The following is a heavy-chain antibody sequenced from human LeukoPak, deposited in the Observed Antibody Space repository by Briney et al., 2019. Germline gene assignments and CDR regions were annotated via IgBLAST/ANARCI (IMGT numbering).Heavy chain of an antibody. CDR3: ARADSVPAGDYHYWYMDV. J-gene: IGHJ6*03. V-gene: IGHV1-2*02. D-gene: IGHD2-2*01. CDR1: GFTLTGYY. CDR2: IKPNSGDT. Sequence: ASVKVSCKASGFTLTGYYMHWVRQDPRQGLQWMGWIKPNSGDTDYAQKFQGRVTMTRDTSISTVYMELSSLRSDDTAVYYCARADSVPAGDYHYWYMDVWGKGPTVTVSS.